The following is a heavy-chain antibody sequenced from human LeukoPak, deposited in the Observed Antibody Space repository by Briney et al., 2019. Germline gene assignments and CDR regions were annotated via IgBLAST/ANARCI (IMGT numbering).Heavy chain of an antibody. Sequence: SETLSLTCAVYGGSFSGYYWRWIRQPPGKGLEWIGEINHSGSTNYNPSLKSRVTISVDTSKNQFSLKVSSVTAADTAVYYCARVYRTDSYNWFDPWGQGTLVTVSS. J-gene: IGHJ5*02. CDR3: ARVYRTDSYNWFDP. D-gene: IGHD5/OR15-5a*01. V-gene: IGHV4-34*01. CDR2: INHSGST. CDR1: GGSFSGYY.